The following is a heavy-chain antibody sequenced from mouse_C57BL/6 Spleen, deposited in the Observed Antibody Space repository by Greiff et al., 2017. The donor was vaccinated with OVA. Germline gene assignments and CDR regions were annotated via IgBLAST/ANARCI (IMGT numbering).Heavy chain of an antibody. J-gene: IGHJ1*03. D-gene: IGHD2-4*01. V-gene: IGHV1-26*01. Sequence: VQLQQSGPELVKPGASVKISCKASGYTFTDYYMNWVKQSHGKSLEWIGDINPNNGGTSYNQKFKGKATLTVDKSSSTAYMELRSRTSEDSAVYDCARSRYDYEGWYFDVWGTGTTVTVSS. CDR3: ARSRYDYEGWYFDV. CDR1: GYTFTDYY. CDR2: INPNNGGT.